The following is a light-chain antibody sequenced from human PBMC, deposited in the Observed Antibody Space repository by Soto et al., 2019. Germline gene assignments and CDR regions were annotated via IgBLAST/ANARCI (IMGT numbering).Light chain of an antibody. CDR3: QQYKLWYT. J-gene: IGKJ2*01. CDR2: DAS. V-gene: IGKV3-15*01. Sequence: EIVMTQSPATLSVSPGERATLSCRASQSVSSDLAWYQQKPGQAPRLLIYDASTRATDIPARFSGSGSGTEFTLTISSLQSEDFAVYYCQQYKLWYTFAQGTKLEIK. CDR1: QSVSSD.